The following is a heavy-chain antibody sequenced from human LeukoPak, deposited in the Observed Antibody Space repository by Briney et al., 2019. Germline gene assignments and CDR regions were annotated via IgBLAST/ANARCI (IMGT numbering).Heavy chain of an antibody. D-gene: IGHD3-22*01. CDR1: GFTFSSYW. CDR2: IEQDGSEK. CDR3: ARDLVQFYDSDSYYHSDY. J-gene: IGHJ4*02. Sequence: PGGSLRLSCAASGFTFSSYWMSWVRQAPGKGLEGVANIEQDGSEKYYVDSVKGRFTISRDNARNSLFLQMNSLRAEDTAVYYCARDLVQFYDSDSYYHSDYWGQGTLVTVSS. V-gene: IGHV3-7*01.